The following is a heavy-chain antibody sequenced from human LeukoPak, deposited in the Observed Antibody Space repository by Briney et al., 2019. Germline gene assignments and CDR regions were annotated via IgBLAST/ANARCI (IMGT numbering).Heavy chain of an antibody. Sequence: ASVKVSCKASGYTFTSYGISWVRQAPGQGLEWMGWISAYNGNTNYAQKLQGRVTMTTDTSTSTAYMELRSLRSDDTAVYYCAAAAGTSGRDNWFDPWGQGTRVTVSS. CDR1: GYTFTSYG. J-gene: IGHJ5*02. CDR3: AAAAGTSGRDNWFDP. V-gene: IGHV1-18*01. CDR2: ISAYNGNT. D-gene: IGHD6-13*01.